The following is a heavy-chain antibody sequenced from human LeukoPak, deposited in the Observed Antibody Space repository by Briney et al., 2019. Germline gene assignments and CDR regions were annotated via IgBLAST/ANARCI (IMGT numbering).Heavy chain of an antibody. Sequence: PGGSLRLSCAASGFTFSSYAMHWVRQAPGKGLEWVAVISYDGSNKYYADSVKGRFTISRDNSKNTVYLQMNSLRAEDTAVYYCAKPGSSDIVVVPAAIPYYYYYYYMDVWGKGTTVTVSS. D-gene: IGHD2-2*01. V-gene: IGHV3-30-3*02. CDR3: AKPGSSDIVVVPAAIPYYYYYYYMDV. J-gene: IGHJ6*03. CDR2: ISYDGSNK. CDR1: GFTFSSYA.